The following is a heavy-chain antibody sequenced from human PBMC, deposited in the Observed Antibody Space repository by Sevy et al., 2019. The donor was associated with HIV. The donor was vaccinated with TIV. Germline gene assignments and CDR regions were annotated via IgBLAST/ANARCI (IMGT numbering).Heavy chain of an antibody. CDR3: AREGCTKPHDY. Sequence: WRSLRLSCAASGFTFSKYSMSWVRQPPGKGLEWVSTLSFGCGEINYADSVKGRFTISRDNSKSSVYLQMNNLRPEDTAVYYCAREGCTKPHDYWGQGTLVTVSS. J-gene: IGHJ4*02. CDR2: LSFGCGEI. D-gene: IGHD2-8*01. CDR1: GFTFSKYS. V-gene: IGHV3-23*01.